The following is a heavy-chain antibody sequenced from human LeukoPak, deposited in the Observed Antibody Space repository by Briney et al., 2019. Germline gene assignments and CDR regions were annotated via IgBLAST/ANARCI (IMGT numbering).Heavy chain of an antibody. Sequence: ASVKVSCKASGYTFTSYYMHWVRQAPGQGLEWMGIINPNGGSTSYAQKFQDRVTMTRDTSTSTVYMDLSSLRSEDTAVYYCARRGSQLNLDYWGQGTLVIVSS. CDR2: INPNGGST. V-gene: IGHV1-46*01. CDR3: ARRGSQLNLDY. J-gene: IGHJ4*02. D-gene: IGHD5-18*01. CDR1: GYTFTSYY.